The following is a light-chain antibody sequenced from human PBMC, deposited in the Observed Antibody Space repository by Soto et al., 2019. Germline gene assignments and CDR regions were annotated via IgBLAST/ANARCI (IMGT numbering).Light chain of an antibody. CDR3: QQYHNWPPQYT. V-gene: IGKV3-15*01. CDR1: QSVASN. CDR2: SAS. Sequence: IVMTQSPASLSVSPGDGATLSCRASQSVASNVAWYQQKPGQGPRLLIHSASTRAAGVPARFSGSGSGTDFTLTISSLQSEDFAVYYCQQYHNWPPQYTFGQGTKLQIK. J-gene: IGKJ2*01.